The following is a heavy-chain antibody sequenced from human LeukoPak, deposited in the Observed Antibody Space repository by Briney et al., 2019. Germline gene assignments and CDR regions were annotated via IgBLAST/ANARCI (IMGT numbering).Heavy chain of an antibody. Sequence: GGSLRLSCAASGFTFDDYAMHWVRQAPGKGLDWVSLISWDGGSTYYADSVKGRFTISRDNSKNSLYLQMNSLRAEDTALYYCAEDLHGAARPTSYFDYWGQGTLVTVSS. V-gene: IGHV3-43D*04. D-gene: IGHD6-6*01. CDR3: AEDLHGAARPTSYFDY. CDR2: ISWDGGST. CDR1: GFTFDDYA. J-gene: IGHJ4*02.